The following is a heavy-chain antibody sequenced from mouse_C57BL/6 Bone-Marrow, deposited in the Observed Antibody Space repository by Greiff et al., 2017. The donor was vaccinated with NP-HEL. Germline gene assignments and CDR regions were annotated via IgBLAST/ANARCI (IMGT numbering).Heavy chain of an antibody. CDR1: GFTFSSYT. J-gene: IGHJ2*01. Sequence: EVQVVESGGGLVKPGGSLKLSCAASGFTFSSYTMSWVRQTPEKRLEWVATISGGGGNTYYPDSVKGRFTISRDNAKNTLYLQMSSLRSEDTALYYCARQGAYLGYWGQGTTLTVSS. V-gene: IGHV5-9*01. CDR2: ISGGGGNT. CDR3: ARQGAYLGY. D-gene: IGHD5-5*01.